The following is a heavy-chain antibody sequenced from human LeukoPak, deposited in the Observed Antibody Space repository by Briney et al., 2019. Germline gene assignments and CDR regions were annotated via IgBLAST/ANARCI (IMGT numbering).Heavy chain of an antibody. Sequence: SETLSLTCAISGDSVSSNSAAWNWIRQSPSRGHEWLGRTYYRSKWYNDYAVSVKSRITINPDTSKNQFSLQLNSVTPEDTAVYYCARDPGGYSSSSDYFDYWGQRTLVTVSS. V-gene: IGHV6-1*01. CDR1: GDSVSSNSAA. D-gene: IGHD6-6*01. CDR3: ARDPGGYSSSSDYFDY. CDR2: TYYRSKWYN. J-gene: IGHJ4*02.